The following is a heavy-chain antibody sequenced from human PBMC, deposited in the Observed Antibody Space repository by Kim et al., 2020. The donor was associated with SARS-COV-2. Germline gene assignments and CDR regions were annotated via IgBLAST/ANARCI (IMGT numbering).Heavy chain of an antibody. CDR1: GGSISSSSYY. CDR2: IYYSGST. J-gene: IGHJ4*02. V-gene: IGHV4-39*01. Sequence: SGTLSLTCTVSGGSISSSSYYWGWIRQPPGKGLEWIGSIYYSGSTYYNPSLKSRVTISVDTSKNQFSLKLSSVTAADTAVYYCARQQARITIFGVVIAYFDYWGQGTLVTVSS. D-gene: IGHD3-3*01. CDR3: ARQQARITIFGVVIAYFDY.